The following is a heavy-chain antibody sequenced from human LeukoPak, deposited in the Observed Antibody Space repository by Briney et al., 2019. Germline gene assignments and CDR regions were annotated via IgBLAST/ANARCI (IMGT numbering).Heavy chain of an antibody. D-gene: IGHD1-26*01. CDR3: AKANPLQPRAPYRGKAPTKADAFDI. V-gene: IGHV3-30*18. Sequence: PGGSLRLSCAASGFTFSSNGMHWVRQAPGKGLEWVAVISYDGSNKYYADSVKGRFTISRDNSKNTLYLQMNSLRAEDTAVYYCAKANPLQPRAPYRGKAPTKADAFDIWGQGTMVTVSS. J-gene: IGHJ3*02. CDR1: GFTFSSNG. CDR2: ISYDGSNK.